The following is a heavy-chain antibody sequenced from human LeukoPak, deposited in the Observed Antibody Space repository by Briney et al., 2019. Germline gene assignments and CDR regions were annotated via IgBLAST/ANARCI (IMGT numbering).Heavy chain of an antibody. D-gene: IGHD4-17*01. CDR3: ARAHHDYGHYVAAKPDY. V-gene: IGHV1-46*01. CDR1: GYTFTSYY. CDR2: INPSGGST. J-gene: IGHJ4*02. Sequence: ASVKVSCKSSGYTFTSYYMHWVRQAPGQGLEWMGIINPSGGSTSYAQKFQGRVTMTRDTSTSTVYMELSSLTSEDTAVYYCARAHHDYGHYVAAKPDYWGQASLVTV.